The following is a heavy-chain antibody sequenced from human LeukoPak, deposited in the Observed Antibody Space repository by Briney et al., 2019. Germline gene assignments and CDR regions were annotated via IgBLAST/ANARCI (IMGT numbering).Heavy chain of an antibody. CDR2: INHSGST. CDR3: ASRVGSSRGYYYDIWFDP. J-gene: IGHJ5*02. V-gene: IGHV4-34*01. D-gene: IGHD3-22*01. Sequence: PSETLSLTCAVYGGSFSGYYWSWIRQPPGKGLEWIGEINHSGSTNYSPSLKSRVTISVDTSKNQFSLKLSSVTAADTAVYYCASRVGSSRGYYYDIWFDPWGQGTLVTVSA. CDR1: GGSFSGYY.